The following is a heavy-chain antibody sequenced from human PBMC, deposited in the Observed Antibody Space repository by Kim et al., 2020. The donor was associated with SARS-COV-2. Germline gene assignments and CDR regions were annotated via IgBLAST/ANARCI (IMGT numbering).Heavy chain of an antibody. CDR2: ISYDGSNK. J-gene: IGHJ4*02. V-gene: IGHV3-33*05. CDR1: GFTFSSYG. Sequence: GGSLRLSCVASGFTFSSYGMHWVRQAPGKGLEWVAVISYDGSNKYYADSVKGRFTISRDNSKNTLYLQMNSLRAEDTAVYYCARDIGYQQWLVQAIDYWGQGTLVTVSS. CDR3: ARDIGYQQWLVQAIDY. D-gene: IGHD6-19*01.